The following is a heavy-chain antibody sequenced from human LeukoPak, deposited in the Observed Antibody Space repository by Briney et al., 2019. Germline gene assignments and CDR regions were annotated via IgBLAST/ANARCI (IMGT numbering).Heavy chain of an antibody. CDR1: GFTFSSYE. CDR3: ARGDTTMDFDY. Sequence: GGSLRLSCAASGFTFSSYEMNWVRQAPGKGLEWVSYISNSGSTISYADSVKGRFTISRDNAKNSLYLQMNSLRAEDTAVYYCARGDTTMDFDYWGQGTLVTVSS. V-gene: IGHV3-48*03. J-gene: IGHJ4*02. CDR2: ISNSGSTI. D-gene: IGHD5-18*01.